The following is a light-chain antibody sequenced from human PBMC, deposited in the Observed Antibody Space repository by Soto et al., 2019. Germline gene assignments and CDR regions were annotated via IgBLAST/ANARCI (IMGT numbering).Light chain of an antibody. CDR3: QQYNGYST. CDR2: KAS. J-gene: IGKJ1*01. CDR1: QTIGKW. V-gene: IGKV1-5*03. Sequence: DIQMTQSPSTLSASVGDRVTITCRASQTIGKWLAWYQQQSGKAPKPLIYKASTLESGVPSRFRGSGSGTEFTLTISSLQPDDFATYYCQQYNGYSTFGQGTKVEVK.